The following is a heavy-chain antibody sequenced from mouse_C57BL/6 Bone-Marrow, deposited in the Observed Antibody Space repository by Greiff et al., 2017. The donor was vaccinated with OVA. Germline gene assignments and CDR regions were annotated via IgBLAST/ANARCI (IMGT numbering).Heavy chain of an antibody. CDR2: INPNNGGT. J-gene: IGHJ1*03. CDR1: GYTFTDYY. CDR3: ARERGYFDV. Sequence: EVQLQQSGPELVKPGASVKISCKASGYTFTDYYMNWVKQSHGKSLEWIGDINPNNGGTSYNQKFKGKATLTVDKSSSTAYMELRSLTSEDSAVYYCARERGYFDVWGTWTTVTVSS. V-gene: IGHV1-26*01.